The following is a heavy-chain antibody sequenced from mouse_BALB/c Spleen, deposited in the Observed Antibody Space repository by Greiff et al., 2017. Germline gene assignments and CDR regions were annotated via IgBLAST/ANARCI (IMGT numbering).Heavy chain of an antibody. CDR3: ARNYSPIRDAMDY. J-gene: IGHJ4*01. Sequence: QVQLQQPGAELVKPGASVKMSCKASGYTFTSYNMHWVKQTPGQGLEWIGAIYPGNGDTSYNQKFKGKATLTADKSSSTAYMQLSSLTSEDSAVYYCARNYSPIRDAMDYWGQGTSVTVSS. V-gene: IGHV1-12*01. D-gene: IGHD1-1*02. CDR1: GYTFTSYN. CDR2: IYPGNGDT.